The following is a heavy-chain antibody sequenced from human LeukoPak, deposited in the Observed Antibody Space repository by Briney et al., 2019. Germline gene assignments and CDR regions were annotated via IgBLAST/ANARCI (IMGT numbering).Heavy chain of an antibody. V-gene: IGHV3-30*02. J-gene: IGHJ4*02. D-gene: IGHD3-9*01. CDR3: AREDYDILTGYYRHFDY. Sequence: PGGSLRLSCAASGFTFSSYGMHWVRQTPGKGLEWVAFIRYDGTNKHYADSVKGRFTISRDNSKNTLYLQMNCLRPEDTAVYYCAREDYDILTGYYRHFDYWGQGTLVTVSS. CDR1: GFTFSSYG. CDR2: IRYDGTNK.